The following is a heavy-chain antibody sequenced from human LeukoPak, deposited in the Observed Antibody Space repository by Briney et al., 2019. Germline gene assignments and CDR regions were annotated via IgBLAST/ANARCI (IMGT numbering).Heavy chain of an antibody. CDR3: ATAGRQQGSDYYFDY. V-gene: IGHV1-69*04. CDR2: IIPILGIA. CDR1: GYTFTSYG. Sequence: ASVKVSCKASGYTFTSYGISWVRQAPGQGLEWMGRIIPILGIANYAQKFQGRVTITADKSTSTAYMELSSLRSEDTAVYYCATAGRQQGSDYYFDYWGQGTLVTVSS. J-gene: IGHJ4*02. D-gene: IGHD6-13*01.